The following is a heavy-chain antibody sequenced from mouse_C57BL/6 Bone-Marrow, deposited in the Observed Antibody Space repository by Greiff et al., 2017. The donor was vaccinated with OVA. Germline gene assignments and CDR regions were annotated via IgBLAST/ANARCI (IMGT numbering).Heavy chain of an antibody. CDR2: ISYSGST. Sequence: EVQLMESGPGLAKPSQTLSLTCSVTGYSITSDYWNWIRKFPGNKLEYMGYISYSGSTYYNPSLKSRISITRDTSKNQYYLQLNSVTTEDTSTYYCARRYYSSIWYFDVWGTGTTVTVSS. V-gene: IGHV3-8*01. CDR1: GYSITSDY. J-gene: IGHJ1*03. CDR3: ARRYYSSIWYFDV. D-gene: IGHD1-1*01.